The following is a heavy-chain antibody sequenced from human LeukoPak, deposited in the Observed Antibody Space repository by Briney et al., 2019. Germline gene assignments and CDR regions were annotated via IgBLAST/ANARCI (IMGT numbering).Heavy chain of an antibody. CDR1: GGPISSYY. CDR3: ARRLRDCSSTSCSNWFDP. V-gene: IGHV4-59*08. Sequence: SETLSLTCTVSGGPISSYYWSWMRQPPGKGLEWIGYIYYSGSTNYNPSLNSRVTITVDTSKTQSSLKLSSVTAADTGVYYCARRLRDCSSTSCSNWFDPWGQGTLVTVSS. D-gene: IGHD2-2*01. CDR2: IYYSGST. J-gene: IGHJ5*02.